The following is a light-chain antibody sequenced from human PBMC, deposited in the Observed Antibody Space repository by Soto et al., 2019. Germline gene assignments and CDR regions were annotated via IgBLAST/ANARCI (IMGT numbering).Light chain of an antibody. Sequence: DIQMTQSPSSLSASVGDRVTITCRASQSISSYLNWYQQKPGKAPKLLMYAASSLQSGVPSRFSGSGSGTDFTLTINSLQPEDFATYYCQQSYGTLPWTFGQGTKVDIK. CDR1: QSISSY. CDR3: QQSYGTLPWT. J-gene: IGKJ1*01. CDR2: AAS. V-gene: IGKV1-39*01.